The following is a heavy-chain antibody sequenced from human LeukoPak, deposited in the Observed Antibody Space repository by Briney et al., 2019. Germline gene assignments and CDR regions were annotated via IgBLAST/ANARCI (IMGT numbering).Heavy chain of an antibody. CDR3: ARDPGYGLGVDYGDY. CDR1: GFTVSGNY. CDR2: IHRGGNT. Sequence: GGSLRLSCAASGFTVSGNYVSWVRQAPGKGLEWLSVIHRGGNTYYADSVKGRFTISRDSSKDTVFLQMDSLRAEDTAVYYCARDPGYGLGVDYGDYWGQGTLVTVSS. J-gene: IGHJ4*02. V-gene: IGHV3-66*01. D-gene: IGHD3-10*01.